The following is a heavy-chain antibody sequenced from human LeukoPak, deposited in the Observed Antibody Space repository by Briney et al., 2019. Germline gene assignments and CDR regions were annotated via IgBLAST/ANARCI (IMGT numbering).Heavy chain of an antibody. V-gene: IGHV4-59*01. D-gene: IGHD3/OR15-3a*01. Sequence: SETLSLTCTVSGGSISTYYWSWIRQPPGKGLEWTGFIYYTGSTNYNPSLKSRATISVDTSKNQFSLKVSSVTAADTAVYYCARGGTGYYNFDYWGQGTLVTVSS. CDR3: ARGGTGYYNFDY. J-gene: IGHJ4*02. CDR1: GGSISTYY. CDR2: IYYTGST.